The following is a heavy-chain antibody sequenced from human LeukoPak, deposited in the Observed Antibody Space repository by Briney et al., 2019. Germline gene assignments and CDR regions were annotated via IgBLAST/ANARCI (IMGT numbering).Heavy chain of an antibody. V-gene: IGHV1-46*01. CDR3: ARILRRHGTTFDY. CDR1: GYTFTSFY. D-gene: IGHD2/OR15-2a*01. J-gene: IGHJ4*02. CDR2: INPSGGST. Sequence: ASVNVSCKAVGYTFTSFYIHWVRQAPGRGLEWMGLINPSGGSTTFAERFQGRVAMTTDRSTDTVYMELRSLKSEDTAFYYCARILRRHGTTFDYWGQGTLVTVSS.